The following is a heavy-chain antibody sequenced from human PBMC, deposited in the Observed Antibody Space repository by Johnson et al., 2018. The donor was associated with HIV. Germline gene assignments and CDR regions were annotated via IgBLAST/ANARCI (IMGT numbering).Heavy chain of an antibody. Sequence: QMLLVESGGNVVQPGRSQRLSCAASGFTFSDYSMHWVRQAPGKGLEWVAIISNDGSNTYFADSVKGRFTISRDDFKNTVYLQMNSLRTVDTAVYYCARGYTWNGVSIWGQGTMVTVSS. CDR3: ARGYTWNGVSI. CDR2: ISNDGSNT. CDR1: GFTFSDYS. V-gene: IGHV3-30*01. J-gene: IGHJ3*02. D-gene: IGHD1-1*01.